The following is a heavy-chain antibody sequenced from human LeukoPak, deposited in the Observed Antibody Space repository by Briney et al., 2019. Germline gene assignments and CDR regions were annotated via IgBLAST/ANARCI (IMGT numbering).Heavy chain of an antibody. J-gene: IGHJ4*02. CDR2: IYTSGST. CDR3: ARGNFYGDPFDY. D-gene: IGHD4-17*01. V-gene: IGHV4-61*02. Sequence: SETLSLTCTVSGGSISSGSYYWSWIRQPAGKGLEWIGRIYTSGSTNYNPSLKSRVTISVDTSKNQFSLKLSSVTAADTAVYYCARGNFYGDPFDYWGQGTLVTVSS. CDR1: GGSISSGSYY.